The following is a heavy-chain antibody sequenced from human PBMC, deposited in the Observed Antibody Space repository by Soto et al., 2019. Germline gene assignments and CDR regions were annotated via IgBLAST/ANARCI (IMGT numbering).Heavy chain of an antibody. CDR1: GFTFDDYA. D-gene: IGHD6-19*01. V-gene: IGHV3-9*01. Sequence: SLRLSCAASGFTFDDYAMHWVRQAPGXGLEWVSGISWNSGSIGYADSVKGRFTISRDNAKNSLYLQMNSLRAEDTALYYCAKDKLGSGWYVAPIFDYWGQGTLVTVSS. CDR2: ISWNSGSI. CDR3: AKDKLGSGWYVAPIFDY. J-gene: IGHJ4*02.